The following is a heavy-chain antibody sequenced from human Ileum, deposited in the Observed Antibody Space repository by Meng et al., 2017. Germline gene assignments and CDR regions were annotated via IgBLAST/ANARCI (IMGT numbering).Heavy chain of an antibody. D-gene: IGHD4-23*01. CDR2: IDHSGNA. V-gene: IGHV4/OR15-8*01. CDR3: ARHGGYYQDF. J-gene: IGHJ4*02. CDR1: VGSISNNY. Sequence: SETLSLTCAVSVGSISNNYWSWVRQSPGKGLEWIGQIDHSGNADYNPSLKSRVTMSVDKSQSQFSLKLTSVTAADTAVYYGARHGGYYQDFWGQGTLVTVSS.